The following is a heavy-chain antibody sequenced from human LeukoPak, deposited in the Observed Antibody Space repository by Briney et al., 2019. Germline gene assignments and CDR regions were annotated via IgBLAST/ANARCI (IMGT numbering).Heavy chain of an antibody. V-gene: IGHV3-30*18. Sequence: GGSLRLSCEASGFTFSSYGMHWVRQAPGKGLEWVAVISYDGSNKYYADSVKGRFTISRDNSKNTLYLQMNSLRAEDTAVYYCAKDPARSSGYYDFWSGYYRGPYYFDYWGQGTLVTVSS. J-gene: IGHJ4*02. D-gene: IGHD3-3*01. CDR1: GFTFSSYG. CDR2: ISYDGSNK. CDR3: AKDPARSSGYYDFWSGYYRGPYYFDY.